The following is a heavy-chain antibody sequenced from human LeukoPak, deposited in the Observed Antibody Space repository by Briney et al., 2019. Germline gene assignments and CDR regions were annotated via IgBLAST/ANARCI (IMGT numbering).Heavy chain of an antibody. CDR1: GGSISSSSYY. Sequence: SETRSLTCTVSGGSISSSSYYWGWIRQPPGKGLEWIGSIYYSGSTYYNPSLKSRVTISVDTSKNQFSLKLSSVTAADTAVYYCARPDGELDAFDIWGQGTMVTVSS. CDR2: IYYSGST. V-gene: IGHV4-39*01. CDR3: ARPDGELDAFDI. D-gene: IGHD3-10*01. J-gene: IGHJ3*02.